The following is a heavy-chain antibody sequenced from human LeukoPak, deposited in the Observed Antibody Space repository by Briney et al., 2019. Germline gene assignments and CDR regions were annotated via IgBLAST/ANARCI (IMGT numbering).Heavy chain of an antibody. J-gene: IGHJ6*02. CDR2: IKQDGSEK. V-gene: IGHV3-7*04. CDR1: GFTFSSYW. CDR3: ARGQQLGYYYYYFGMDV. Sequence: GGSLRLSCAASGFTFSSYWMSWVRQAPGQGLEWVANIKQDGSEKYYVDSVKGRFTIPRDNAKNSLYLQMNSLRAEDTAVYYCARGQQLGYYYYYFGMDVWGQGTTVTVSS. D-gene: IGHD6-13*01.